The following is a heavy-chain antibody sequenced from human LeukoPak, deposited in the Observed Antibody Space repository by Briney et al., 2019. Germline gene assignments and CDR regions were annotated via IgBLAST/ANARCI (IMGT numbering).Heavy chain of an antibody. Sequence: SETLSLTCTVSGGSISTYYWSWIRQPPGKGLEWIGYIYHSGSTNYNPSLKSRVTISVDTSQNQFYPKLSSVTAADTAVYYCASTNYYGSGSYYYYYYYYMDVWGKGTTVTISS. D-gene: IGHD3-10*01. CDR2: IYHSGST. CDR1: GGSISTYY. V-gene: IGHV4-59*08. J-gene: IGHJ6*03. CDR3: ASTNYYGSGSYYYYYYYYMDV.